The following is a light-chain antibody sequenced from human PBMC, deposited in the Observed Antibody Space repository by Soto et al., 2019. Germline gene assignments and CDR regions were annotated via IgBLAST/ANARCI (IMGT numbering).Light chain of an antibody. J-gene: IGKJ4*01. V-gene: IGKV1-27*01. CDR1: QGIGVY. Sequence: DIQMTQSPSSLSASFGDRVTITCLASQGIGVYLAWFQQKPGNAPKLLIYAASTLQSGVPSRFSGSGSGTEFTLTIRSLQPEDVATYCGHKYNRAPLTFGGGTKVEIK. CDR2: AAS. CDR3: HKYNRAPLT.